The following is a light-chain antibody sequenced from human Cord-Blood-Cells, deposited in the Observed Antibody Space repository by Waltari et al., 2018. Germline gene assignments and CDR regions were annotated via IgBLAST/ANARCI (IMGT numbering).Light chain of an antibody. CDR1: SSDVGGYNY. Sequence: QSALTPPPSASGSPGQSVTISCPGTSSDVGGYNYVSWYQQHPGQAPKLMIYEVSKRPSGVPDRFSGSKSGNTASLTVSGLQAEDEADYYCSSYAGSNNFVFGTGTKVTVL. CDR2: EVS. J-gene: IGLJ1*01. CDR3: SSYAGSNNFV. V-gene: IGLV2-8*01.